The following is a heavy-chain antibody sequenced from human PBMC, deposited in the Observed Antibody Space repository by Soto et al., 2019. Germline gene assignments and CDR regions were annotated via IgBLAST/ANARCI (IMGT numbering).Heavy chain of an antibody. CDR3: ARALSSGPYVNY. D-gene: IGHD3-22*01. CDR1: GGSLSSGGYY. CDR2: IFHSGNT. J-gene: IGHJ4*02. V-gene: IGHV4-31*03. Sequence: QVQLQESGPGLVTPSQTLSLTCTVSGGSLSSGGYYWTWIRQHPGKGLEWIGYIFHSGNTYYNPALKSRLNISVDTSKNQFSLKLRSLTAADTAVYYCARALSSGPYVNYWCQGTLVTVSS.